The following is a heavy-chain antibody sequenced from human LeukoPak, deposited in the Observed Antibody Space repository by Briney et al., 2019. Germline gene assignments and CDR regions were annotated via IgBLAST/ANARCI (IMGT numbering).Heavy chain of an antibody. CDR3: AKRGGLPPLDYYYYYMDV. Sequence: GGSLRLSCAASGFTFSSFAMSWVRQAPGKGLEWVSAISGSGGSTYYADSVKGRFTISRDNSKNTLHLQMNSLRAEDTAIYYCAKRGGLPPLDYYYYYMDVWGKGTTVTVSS. D-gene: IGHD2-21*02. CDR1: GFTFSSFA. CDR2: ISGSGGST. V-gene: IGHV3-23*01. J-gene: IGHJ6*03.